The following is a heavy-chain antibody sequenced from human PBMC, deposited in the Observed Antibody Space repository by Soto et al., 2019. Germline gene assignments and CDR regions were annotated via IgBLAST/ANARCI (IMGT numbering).Heavy chain of an antibody. Sequence: GSLRLSCAASGXTFSSYGMNWVRQAPGKGLEWVSSISGSSSCIYYADSVKGRFTISRYNAKNTLYLQMNSLRAEDTAVHYCAREGGAARAFDYWGQGTLGTVSS. CDR3: AREGGAARAFDY. J-gene: IGHJ4*02. CDR2: ISGSSSCI. V-gene: IGHV3-21*01. CDR1: GXTFSSYG. D-gene: IGHD6-6*01.